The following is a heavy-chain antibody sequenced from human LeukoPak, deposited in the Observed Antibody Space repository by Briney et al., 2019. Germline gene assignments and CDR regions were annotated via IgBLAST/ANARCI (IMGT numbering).Heavy chain of an antibody. CDR2: MNPSGST. Sequence: PSETLSLTCAVYGGSFSGYYWTWIRPTPGKGLEWIGEMNPSGSTNYNPSLKSRVTISVDTSKNQFSLKLSSVTAADTAVYYCARGRQDVTMIVVVMTAVSYYLDVWGRGTTVTVS. CDR3: ARGRQDVTMIVVVMTAVSYYLDV. J-gene: IGHJ6*03. V-gene: IGHV4-34*01. D-gene: IGHD3-22*01. CDR1: GGSFSGYY.